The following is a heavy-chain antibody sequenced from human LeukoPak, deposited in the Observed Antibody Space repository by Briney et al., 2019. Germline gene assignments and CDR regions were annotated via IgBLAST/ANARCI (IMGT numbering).Heavy chain of an antibody. D-gene: IGHD3-22*01. CDR2: INHSGST. CDR1: GGSFSGYY. J-gene: IGHJ5*02. CDR3: ARSRRHYITMIVVANNWFDP. Sequence: SETLSLTCAVYGGSFSGYYWGWIRQPPGKGLEWIGEINHSGSTNYNPSLKSRVTISVDTSKNQFSLKLSSVTAADTAVYYCARSRRHYITMIVVANNWFDPWGQGTLVTVSS. V-gene: IGHV4-34*01.